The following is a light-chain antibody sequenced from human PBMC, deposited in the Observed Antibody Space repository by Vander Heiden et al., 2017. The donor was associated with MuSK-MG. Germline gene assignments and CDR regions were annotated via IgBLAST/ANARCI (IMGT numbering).Light chain of an antibody. CDR1: QRVSNNY. Sequence: EIVMTQSPDTLSLSPGERATLSCRASQRVSNNYLAWYQHKPGQAHRLLIYGASSRATGIPDRFSGSGSGTDFTLTISSLEPEDFAVYYCQQDCSSPMTFGQGTRLEIK. J-gene: IGKJ1*01. CDR3: QQDCSSPMT. V-gene: IGKV3-20*01. CDR2: GAS.